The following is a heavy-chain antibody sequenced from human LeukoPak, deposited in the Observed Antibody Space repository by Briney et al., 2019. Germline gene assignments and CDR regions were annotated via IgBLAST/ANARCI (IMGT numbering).Heavy chain of an antibody. CDR3: ARLADYYDSSGYYLPYFDY. CDR2: IYYSGST. CDR1: GGSISSGDYY. V-gene: IGHV4-30-4*01. J-gene: IGHJ4*02. Sequence: SSETLSLTCTVSGGSISSGDYYWSWIRQPPGKGLEWIGYIYYSGSTYYNPSLKSRVTISVDTSKNQFSLKLSSVTAADTAVYYCARLADYYDSSGYYLPYFDYWGQGTLVTVSS. D-gene: IGHD3-22*01.